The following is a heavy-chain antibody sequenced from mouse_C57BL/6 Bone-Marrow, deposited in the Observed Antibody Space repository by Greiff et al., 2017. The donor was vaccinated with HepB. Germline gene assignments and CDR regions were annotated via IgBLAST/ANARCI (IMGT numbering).Heavy chain of an antibody. Sequence: VQLQQSGPELVKPGASVKISCKASGYSFTGYYMNWVKQSPEKSLEWIGEINPSTGGTTYNQKFKAKATLTVDKSSSTAYMQLKSLTSGDSAVYYCARRGYYGADFDVWGTGTTVTVSS. V-gene: IGHV1-42*01. D-gene: IGHD1-1*01. CDR1: GYSFTGYY. J-gene: IGHJ1*03. CDR3: ARRGYYGADFDV. CDR2: INPSTGGT.